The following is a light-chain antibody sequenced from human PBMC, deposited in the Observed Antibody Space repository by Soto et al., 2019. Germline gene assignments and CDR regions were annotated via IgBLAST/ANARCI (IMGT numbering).Light chain of an antibody. CDR2: DAS. J-gene: IGKJ1*01. CDR3: QQGGT. V-gene: IGKV3-11*01. Sequence: ELVLTQSPATLSLSPGERATLSCRASQSVSFYLGWYQQKPGQAPRLLIYDASNRATGIPARFSGSGSGTDFTRSISSLEYEVFAVYYCQQGGTFGQGTKLEIK. CDR1: QSVSFY.